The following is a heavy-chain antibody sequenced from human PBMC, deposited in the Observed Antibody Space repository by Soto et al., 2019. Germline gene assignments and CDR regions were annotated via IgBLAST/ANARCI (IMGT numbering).Heavy chain of an antibody. CDR1: GGTFSSYT. V-gene: IGHV1-69*02. Sequence: SVKVSCKASGGTFSSYTISWVRQAPGQGLEWMGRIIPILGIANYAQKFQGRVTITADKSTSTAYMELSRLRSDDTAVYYCARGLLLWFGELAYWGQGTLVTVSS. J-gene: IGHJ4*02. CDR3: ARGLLLWFGELAY. D-gene: IGHD3-10*01. CDR2: IIPILGIA.